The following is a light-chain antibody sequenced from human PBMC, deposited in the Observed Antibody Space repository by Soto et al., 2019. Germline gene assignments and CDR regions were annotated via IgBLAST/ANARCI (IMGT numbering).Light chain of an antibody. CDR2: DVS. V-gene: IGLV2-14*01. Sequence: QSALTQPASVSGSPGQAITIDCAGTSSDVGGYNYVSWYQQHPGKAPKLMIYDVSNRPSGVSNRFSGSNTGNTASLTISGLQAEDEADYYCSSYTRSSFYVFGTGTKLTVL. CDR1: SSDVGGYNY. J-gene: IGLJ1*01. CDR3: SSYTRSSFYV.